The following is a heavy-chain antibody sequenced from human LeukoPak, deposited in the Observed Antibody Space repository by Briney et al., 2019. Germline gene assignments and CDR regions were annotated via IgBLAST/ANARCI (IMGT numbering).Heavy chain of an antibody. CDR1: GGSFSGYY. CDR3: ARHGASGIAVADLPDY. D-gene: IGHD6-19*01. V-gene: IGHV4-34*01. J-gene: IGHJ4*02. Sequence: KPSETLSLTCAVYGGSFSGYYWSWIRQPPGKGLEWIGEINHSGSTNYNPSLKSRVTISVDTSKNQFSLKLSSVTAADTAVYYCARHGASGIAVADLPDYWGQGTLVTVSS. CDR2: INHSGST.